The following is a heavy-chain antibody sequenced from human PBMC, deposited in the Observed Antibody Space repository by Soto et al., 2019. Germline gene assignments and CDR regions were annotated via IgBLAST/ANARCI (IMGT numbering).Heavy chain of an antibody. J-gene: IGHJ6*03. Sequence: EVQLVESGGGLVQPGGSLRLSCAASGFTVSSNYMSWVRQAPGKGLEWVSVIYSGGSTYYADSVKGRFTISRDNSKNTLYLQMNSLRAEDTAVYYCARDNVGSSWYSGAVDYYYMDVWGKGTTVTVSS. CDR3: ARDNVGSSWYSGAVDYYYMDV. CDR2: IYSGGST. D-gene: IGHD6-13*01. CDR1: GFTVSSNY. V-gene: IGHV3-66*01.